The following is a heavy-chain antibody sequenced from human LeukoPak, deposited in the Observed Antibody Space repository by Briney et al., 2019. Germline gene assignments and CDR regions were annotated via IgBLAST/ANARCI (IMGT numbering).Heavy chain of an antibody. J-gene: IGHJ6*03. V-gene: IGHV4-39*07. CDR2: IYYSGST. D-gene: IGHD6-19*01. CDR3: ARVESSGNYYYYMDV. CDR1: GGSISSSSYY. Sequence: SETLSLTCTVSGGSISSSSYYWGWIRQPPGKGLEWIASIYYSGSTYYNPSLKSRVTISVDTSKNQFSLKLSSVTAADTAVYYCARVESSGNYYYYMDVWGKGTTVTISS.